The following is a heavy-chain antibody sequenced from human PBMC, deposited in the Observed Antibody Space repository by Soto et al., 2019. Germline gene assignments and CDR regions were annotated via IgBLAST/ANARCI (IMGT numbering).Heavy chain of an antibody. D-gene: IGHD3-22*01. V-gene: IGHV4-31*03. Sequence: TLSLTCTVSGGSISSGGYYWSWIRQHPGKGLEWIGYIYYSGSTYYNPSLKSRVTISVDTSKNQFSLKLSSVTAADTAVYYCAREGLTSEVVINSGREAFNIWGQGTMVTVSS. CDR3: AREGLTSEVVINSGREAFNI. CDR2: IYYSGST. CDR1: GGSISSGGYY. J-gene: IGHJ3*02.